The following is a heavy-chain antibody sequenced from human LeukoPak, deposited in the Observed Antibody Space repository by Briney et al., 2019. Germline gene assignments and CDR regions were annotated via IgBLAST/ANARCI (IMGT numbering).Heavy chain of an antibody. V-gene: IGHV1-3*04. CDR2: IDTGGGDA. CDR1: GYIFTNYA. Sequence: GASVKVSCKTSGYIFTNYAIHWVRQAPGQGLEWIGLIDTGGGDAKYSQKFQGRVIITRDTSATTAYMELSSLKSEDTALYYCARDPPFDPWGQGTLVTVSS. J-gene: IGHJ5*02. CDR3: ARDPPFDP.